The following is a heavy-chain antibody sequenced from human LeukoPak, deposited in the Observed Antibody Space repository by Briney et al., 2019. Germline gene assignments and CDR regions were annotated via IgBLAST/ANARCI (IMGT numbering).Heavy chain of an antibody. J-gene: IGHJ3*02. CDR3: AIVSPTVHAIDI. Sequence: ASVKVSCNASGYTFTSYYINWVRQATGQGPEWMGWMNPNSGNTDYAQKFQGRVSMTRNTAISTAYMELSLRSDDTAVYYCAIVSPTVHAIDIWGEGTMVTVSS. V-gene: IGHV1-8*01. D-gene: IGHD4-11*01. CDR1: GYTFTSYY. CDR2: MNPNSGNT.